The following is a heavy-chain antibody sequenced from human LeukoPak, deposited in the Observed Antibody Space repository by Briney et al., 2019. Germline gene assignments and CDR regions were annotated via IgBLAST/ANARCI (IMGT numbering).Heavy chain of an antibody. CDR1: GYTFTGYY. J-gene: IGHJ6*03. CDR2: INPNSGGT. D-gene: IGHD2-2*01. CDR3: ARDVEDIVVVPAALNPNYYYYYYMDV. V-gene: IGHV1-2*02. Sequence: ASVKVSCKASGYTFTGYYMHWVRQAPGQGLKWMGWINPNSGGTNYAQKFQGRVTMTRDTSISTAYMELSRLRSDDTAVYYCARDVEDIVVVPAALNPNYYYYYYMDVWGKGTTVTVSS.